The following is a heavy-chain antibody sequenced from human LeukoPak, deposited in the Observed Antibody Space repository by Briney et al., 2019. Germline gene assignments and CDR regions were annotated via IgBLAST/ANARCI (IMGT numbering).Heavy chain of an antibody. Sequence: KSSETLSLTCSVSGGSFSRYSWNWIRQPPGKRLEWIGYVYNGGTNYNPSLKSRVTMSVDTSKKRFSLTLTSVNAADTAVYYCARDTTLDEGSSRYGFDYWGPGTLVTVSS. D-gene: IGHD6-13*01. J-gene: IGHJ4*02. CDR1: GGSFSRYS. CDR3: ARDTTLDEGSSRYGFDY. CDR2: VYNGGT. V-gene: IGHV4-59*01.